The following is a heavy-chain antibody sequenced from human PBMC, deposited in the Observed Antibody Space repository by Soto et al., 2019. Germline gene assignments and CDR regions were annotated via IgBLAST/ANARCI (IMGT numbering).Heavy chain of an antibody. D-gene: IGHD6-6*01. CDR1: GGTFRSYA. Sequence: QVQPVQSGAEGKKPGSSVKVSCKASGGTFRSYAISWVRQAPGQRLQWMGRIIPIFGTANYAQKFQGRVTITAADSTSTAYMELSSLRSEDTAVYYCARDSYSSSSHYYYGMDVWGQGTTVTVSS. V-gene: IGHV1-69*01. CDR3: ARDSYSSSSHYYYGMDV. J-gene: IGHJ6*02. CDR2: IIPIFGTA.